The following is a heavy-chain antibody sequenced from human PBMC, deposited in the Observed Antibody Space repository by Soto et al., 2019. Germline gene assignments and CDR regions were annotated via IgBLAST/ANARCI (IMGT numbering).Heavy chain of an antibody. CDR1: GYTFTSHY. Sequence: ASVKVSCKASGYTFTSHYMHWVRQAPGQGLEWMGIINPSGGSTSYAQKFQGRVTMTRDTSTSTVYMELSSLRSEDTAVYYCARDLTPNVVVVAATSGGSGYWGQGTLVTSPQ. D-gene: IGHD2-15*01. J-gene: IGHJ4*02. CDR2: INPSGGST. CDR3: ARDLTPNVVVVAATSGGSGY. V-gene: IGHV1-46*03.